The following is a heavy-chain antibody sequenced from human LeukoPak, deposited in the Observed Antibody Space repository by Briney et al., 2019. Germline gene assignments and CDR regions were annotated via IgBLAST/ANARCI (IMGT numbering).Heavy chain of an antibody. D-gene: IGHD5-18*01. J-gene: IGHJ4*02. CDR1: GFTFSSYA. CDR3: ARDRGRGYSYGSFDY. Sequence: PGRSLRLSCAASGFTFSSYAMHWVGQAPGKGLEWVAVISYDGSNKYYADSVKGRFTISRDNSKNTLYLQMNSLRAEDTAVYYCARDRGRGYSYGSFDYWGQGTLVTVSS. V-gene: IGHV3-30*04. CDR2: ISYDGSNK.